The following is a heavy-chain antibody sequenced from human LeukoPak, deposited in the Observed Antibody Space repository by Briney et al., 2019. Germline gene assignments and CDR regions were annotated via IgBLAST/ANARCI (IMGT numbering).Heavy chain of an antibody. CDR1: GFTFSSDY. V-gene: IGHV3-7*01. CDR2: IKEDGSKI. D-gene: IGHD3-3*01. J-gene: IGHJ4*02. Sequence: GGSLRLSCEDSGFTFSSDYMTWFRQAPGKGLEWVANIKEDGSKIYYVDSVKGRFTISRDNAKNSLYLQMNNLRAEDTAVYYCARVFWDRISDSWSGYHSNWGRGTLVSVSS. CDR3: ARVFWDRISDSWSGYHSN.